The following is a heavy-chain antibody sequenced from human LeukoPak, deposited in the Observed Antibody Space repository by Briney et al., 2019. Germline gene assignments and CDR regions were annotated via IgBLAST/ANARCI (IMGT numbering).Heavy chain of an antibody. CDR1: GDSMNNYY. V-gene: IGHV4-59*08. CDR3: ARPAGWLPRYYFEY. Sequence: SETLSLTCTVSGDSMNNYYWSWIRQRPGKGLEWIGNINYSVSTNSNPSLKSRATISLDTSKNQFSLKLSSVSAADTAVYYCARPAGWLPRYYFEYWGQGTLVTVSS. J-gene: IGHJ4*02. D-gene: IGHD5-24*01. CDR2: INYSVST.